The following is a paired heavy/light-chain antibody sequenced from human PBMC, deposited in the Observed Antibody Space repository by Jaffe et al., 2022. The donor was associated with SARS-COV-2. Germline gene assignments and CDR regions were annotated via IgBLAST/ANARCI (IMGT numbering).Heavy chain of an antibody. CDR3: ARRDDYYDGRGYLIHNWFDP. V-gene: IGHV4-4*02. CDR1: GGSINNNNW. D-gene: IGHD3-22*01. J-gene: IGHJ5*02. Sequence: QVQLQESGPGLVKPSGTLSLTCAVSGGSINNNNWWSWVRQPPGKGLEWIAEIYHIGHTNYNPSLKSRVTILIDKSKNQFSLELKSVTAADTAVYYCARRDDYYDGRGYLIHNWFDPWGQGTLVIVSS. CDR2: IYHIGHT.
Light chain of an antibody. V-gene: IGLV1-44*01. CDR3: AAWDDSLKIV. CDR1: ISNIGNNT. Sequence: QPVLTQPPSASGTPGQRVTISCSGNISNIGNNTVNWYQQLPGTAPKLLIYSNDQRPSGVPDRFSGSKSGTSGSLAISGLQSEDEANYYCAAWDDSLKIVFGGGTRLTVL. CDR2: SND. J-gene: IGLJ2*01.